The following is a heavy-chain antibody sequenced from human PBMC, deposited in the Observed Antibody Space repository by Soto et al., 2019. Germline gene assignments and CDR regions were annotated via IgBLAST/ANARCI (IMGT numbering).Heavy chain of an antibody. Sequence: QVQLVQSGAEVKKPGASVKVSCRTSGYTFTNYYMHWVRQAPGQGLEWLGIIKCSGGELTYAQTFLGRVTMTRDTSTSTVYMELSSLRSEDTAVYYCARGGDVVLVTAPLDYWGQGTRVTVSS. CDR2: IKCSGGEL. CDR3: ARGGDVVLVTAPLDY. V-gene: IGHV1-46*03. CDR1: GYTFTNYY. D-gene: IGHD2-21*02. J-gene: IGHJ4*02.